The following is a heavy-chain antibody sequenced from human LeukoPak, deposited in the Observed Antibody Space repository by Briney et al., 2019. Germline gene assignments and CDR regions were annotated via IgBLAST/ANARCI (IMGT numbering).Heavy chain of an antibody. CDR2: ISDSGDST. CDR3: AKRMGDY. Sequence: QPGGSLRLSCEASGFNFSSYAMSWVRQAPGKGLEWVSSISDSGDSTFYADSVKGRFTISRDNSKNTLYLQMNSLRAEDTAIYFCAKRMGDYWGQGTLVTVSS. CDR1: GFNFSSYA. V-gene: IGHV3-23*01. J-gene: IGHJ4*02. D-gene: IGHD2-8*01.